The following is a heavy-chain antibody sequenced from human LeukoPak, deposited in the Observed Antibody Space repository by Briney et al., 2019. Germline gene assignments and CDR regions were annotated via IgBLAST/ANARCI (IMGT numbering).Heavy chain of an antibody. CDR1: GGTFSSYA. D-gene: IGHD2-15*01. CDR2: IIPIFGTA. J-gene: IGHJ4*02. CDR3: ASGMVVVAATFDY. Sequence: ASVKVSCKASGGTFSSYAISWVRHAPGQGLELMGGIIPIFGTANYAQNFQGRVTITADKSTSTAYMELSSLRSEDTAVYYCASGMVVVAATFDYWGQGTLVTVSS. V-gene: IGHV1-69*06.